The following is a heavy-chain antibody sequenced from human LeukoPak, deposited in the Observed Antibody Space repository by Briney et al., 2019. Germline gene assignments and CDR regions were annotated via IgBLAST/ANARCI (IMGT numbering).Heavy chain of an antibody. CDR2: IKQDGSEK. Sequence: GGSLRLSCATSGFTFSNAWMSWVRQAPGKRLEWVANIKQDGSEKYYVDSVKGRFTISRDNARNSLYLQMSSLRAEDTGVYYCARGEDEIDYWGQGTLVTVSS. CDR1: GFTFSNAW. CDR3: ARGEDEIDY. J-gene: IGHJ4*02. V-gene: IGHV3-7*01.